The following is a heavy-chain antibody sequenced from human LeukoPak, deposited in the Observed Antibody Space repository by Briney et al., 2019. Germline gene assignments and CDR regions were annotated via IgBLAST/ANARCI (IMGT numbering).Heavy chain of an antibody. CDR2: ISGSGGST. CDR1: GFTFSSYA. J-gene: IGHJ4*02. V-gene: IGHV3-23*01. CDR3: AKVGPAASSGTTWEY. D-gene: IGHD1-1*01. Sequence: GGSLILSCAASGFTFSSYAMSWVRQAPGKGLEWVSAISGSGGSTYYADSVKGRFTISRDNSKNTLYLQMNSLRADDTAIYYCAKVGPAASSGTTWEYWGQGTLVTVSS.